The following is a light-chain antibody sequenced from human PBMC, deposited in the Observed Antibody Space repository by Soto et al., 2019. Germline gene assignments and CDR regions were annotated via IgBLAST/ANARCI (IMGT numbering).Light chain of an antibody. J-gene: IGKJ3*01. CDR2: GAS. V-gene: IGKV3-20*01. CDR1: QSVTSSY. CDR3: QQYGSSPPLT. Sequence: EIVLTQSPGTLSLSPGERATLSCRASQSVTSSYLAWYQQNPGQAPRLLISGASSRATGIPDRFSGSGSGTDFTLTISRLEPEDFAVYYCQQYGSSPPLTFGPGTKVAIK.